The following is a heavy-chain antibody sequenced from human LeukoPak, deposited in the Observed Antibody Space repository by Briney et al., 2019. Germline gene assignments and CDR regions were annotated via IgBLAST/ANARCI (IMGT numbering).Heavy chain of an antibody. V-gene: IGHV3-30-3*01. D-gene: IGHD3-3*01. CDR2: ISYDGSNK. Sequence: GGSLRLSCAASGFTFSSYAMHWVRQAPGKGLEWVAVISYDGSNKYYADSVKGRFTISRDNSKNTLYLQMNSLRAEDTAVYYCARDGPSLDFWSGTYGYWGQGTLVTVSS. CDR1: GFTFSSYA. J-gene: IGHJ4*02. CDR3: ARDGPSLDFWSGTYGY.